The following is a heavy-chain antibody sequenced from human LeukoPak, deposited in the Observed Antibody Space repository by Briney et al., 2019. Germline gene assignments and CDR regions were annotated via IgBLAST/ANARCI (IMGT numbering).Heavy chain of an antibody. CDR1: GGSISSYS. CDR3: ARWVYYGSAFDY. V-gene: IGHV4-4*07. J-gene: IGHJ4*02. CDR2: IYTSGST. Sequence: SETLSLTCTVSGGSISSYSWNWIRQPAGKGLEWVGRIYTSGSTKYNSSLESRVTISVDTSKNQFSLKLSSVTAADTAVYYCARWVYYGSAFDYWGQGTLVTVSS. D-gene: IGHD3-10*01.